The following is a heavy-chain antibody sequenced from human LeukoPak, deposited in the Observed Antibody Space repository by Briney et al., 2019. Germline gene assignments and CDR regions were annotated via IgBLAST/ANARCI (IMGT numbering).Heavy chain of an antibody. CDR3: ASADSSSWDFDP. D-gene: IGHD6-13*01. CDR1: GGTFSSYA. Sequence: SVKVSCKASGGTFSSYAISWVRQAPGQGLEWMGRIIPILGIANYAQKFQGRVTITADKSTSTAYMELSSLRSEDTAVYYCASADSSSWDFDPWGQGTLVTVSS. V-gene: IGHV1-69*04. CDR2: IIPILGIA. J-gene: IGHJ5*02.